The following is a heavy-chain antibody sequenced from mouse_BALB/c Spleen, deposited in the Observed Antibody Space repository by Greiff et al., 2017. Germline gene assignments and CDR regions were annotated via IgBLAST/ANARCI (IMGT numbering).Heavy chain of an antibody. CDR2: ISDGGSYT. CDR3: ARAMITNAMDY. J-gene: IGHJ4*01. D-gene: IGHD2-4*01. CDR1: GFTFSDYY. Sequence: EVQVVESGGGLVKPGGSLKLSCAASGFTFSDYYMYWVRQTPEKRLEWVATISDGGSYTYYPDSVKGRFTISRDNAKNNLYLQMSSLKSEDTAMYYCARAMITNAMDYWGQGTSVTVSS. V-gene: IGHV5-4*02.